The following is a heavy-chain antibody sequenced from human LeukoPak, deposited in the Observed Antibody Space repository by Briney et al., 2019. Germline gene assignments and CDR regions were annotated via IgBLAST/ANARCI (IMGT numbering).Heavy chain of an antibody. J-gene: IGHJ4*02. D-gene: IGHD3-22*01. CDR3: ARSQDGRYDGSGYYFDS. Sequence: SETLSLTCAVSDASIWSSYWWSWVRQPPGKGPEWIGEVYHTGLNNYNPSLQSRLTISVDKSKNQFSLNLRSVTAADTAVYFCARSQDGRYDGSGYYFDSWGQGILVTVSS. CDR1: DASIWSSYW. V-gene: IGHV4-4*02. CDR2: VYHTGLN.